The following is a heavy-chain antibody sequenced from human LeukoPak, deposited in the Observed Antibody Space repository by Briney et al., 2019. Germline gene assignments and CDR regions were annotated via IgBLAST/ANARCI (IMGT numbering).Heavy chain of an antibody. V-gene: IGHV4-61*01. CDR3: ARVDGGEYNYWYYYMDV. CDR1: GGSISSSSYY. J-gene: IGHJ6*03. Sequence: NPSETLSLTCTVSGGSISSSSYYWSWIRQPPGKGLEWIGYIYYSGSTNYNPSLKSRVTISVDTSKNQFSLKLSSVTAADTAVYYCARVDGGEYNYWYYYMDVWGKGTTVTVSS. CDR2: IYYSGST. D-gene: IGHD3-10*01.